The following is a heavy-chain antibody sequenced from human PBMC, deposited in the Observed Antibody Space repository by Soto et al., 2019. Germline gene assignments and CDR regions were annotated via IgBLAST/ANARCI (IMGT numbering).Heavy chain of an antibody. V-gene: IGHV4-59*08. J-gene: IGHJ5*02. CDR3: ARFRWLGELFHRWLHP. Sequence: SETLSLTCTVSGGCISSYYWSWILQPPGKGLEWIGYIYYSGSTNYNPSLKSRVTISVDTSKNQFSLKLSSVTAADTAVYYCARFRWLGELFHRWLHPWRPGRLAAVSS. CDR2: IYYSGST. D-gene: IGHD3-10*01. CDR1: GGCISSYY.